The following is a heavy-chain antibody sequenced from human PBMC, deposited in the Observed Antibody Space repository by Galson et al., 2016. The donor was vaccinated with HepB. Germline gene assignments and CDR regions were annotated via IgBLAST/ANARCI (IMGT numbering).Heavy chain of an antibody. D-gene: IGHD4-23*01. CDR2: ITRSGDAT. CDR3: AKGGGDYGGNFVFDY. V-gene: IGHV3-23*01. Sequence: SLRLSCAASGFSFSNSGMSWVRQAPGRGLEWVSGITRSGDATHYADFVKGRFTISRDNTKNTLYLQMNSLRAEDTAVYYGAKGGGDYGGNFVFDYWGQGSLVTVSS. J-gene: IGHJ4*02. CDR1: GFSFSNSG.